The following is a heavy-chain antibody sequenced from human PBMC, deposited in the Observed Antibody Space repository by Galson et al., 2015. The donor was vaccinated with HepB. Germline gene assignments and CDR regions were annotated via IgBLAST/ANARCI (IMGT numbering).Heavy chain of an antibody. D-gene: IGHD3-22*01. Sequence: SVKVSCKASGYTFTSYGITWVRQAPGQGLEWMGWISAYNGNTNYAQKLQGRVTMTTDTSTSTAYMELRSLRSDDTAVYYCARVFTMIGNWYFDLWGRGTLVTVSS. CDR3: ARVFTMIGNWYFDL. J-gene: IGHJ2*01. CDR1: GYTFTSYG. V-gene: IGHV1-18*01. CDR2: ISAYNGNT.